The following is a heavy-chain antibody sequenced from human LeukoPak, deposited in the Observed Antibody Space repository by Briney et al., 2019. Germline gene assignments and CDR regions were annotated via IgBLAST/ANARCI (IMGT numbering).Heavy chain of an antibody. CDR3: VRGSYQFEY. CDR1: GFTFSDYD. Sequence: GGSLILSCTGFGFTFSDYDMTWFRQAPGKGLEWVGSIRSNDYGGTTECAASVRGRFTISRDDSKTSAHLQMNSLNIEDTALYYCVRGSYQFEYWGQGTLVTVS. V-gene: IGHV3-49*03. D-gene: IGHD1-26*01. CDR2: IRSNDYGGTT. J-gene: IGHJ4*02.